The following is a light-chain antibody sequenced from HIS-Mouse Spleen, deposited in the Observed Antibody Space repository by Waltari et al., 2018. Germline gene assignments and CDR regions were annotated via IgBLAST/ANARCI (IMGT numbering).Light chain of an antibody. V-gene: IGLV3-19*01. CDR1: SLRSYF. CDR2: GKN. Sequence: SSELTQDPAVSVALGQTVRITCQGDSLRSYFASRYQQKPGQAPVLVIYGKNTRPSGIPDRFSGSSSGNTASLTITGAQAEDEADYYCNSRDSSGNHVVFGGGTKLTVL. J-gene: IGLJ2*01. CDR3: NSRDSSGNHVV.